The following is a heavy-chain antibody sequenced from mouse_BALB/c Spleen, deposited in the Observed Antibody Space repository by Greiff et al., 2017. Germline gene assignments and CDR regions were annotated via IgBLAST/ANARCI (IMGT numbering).Heavy chain of an antibody. J-gene: IGHJ3*01. CDR2: IWAGGST. V-gene: IGHV2-9*02. D-gene: IGHD1-1*01. CDR1: GFSLTSYG. Sequence: VKLVESGPGLVAPSQSLSITCTVSGFSLTSYGVHWVRQPPGKGLEWLGVIWAGGSTTYNSALMSRLSISKDNSKSQVFLKMNSLQTADTAMYCCAREGENGSNWFAYWGQGTLVTVSA. CDR3: AREGENGSNWFAY.